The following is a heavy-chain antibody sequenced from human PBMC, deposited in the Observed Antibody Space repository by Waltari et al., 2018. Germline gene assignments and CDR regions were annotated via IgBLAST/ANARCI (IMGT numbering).Heavy chain of an antibody. CDR3: ARDIAVAGTPEYFQH. CDR1: GGTFSSYA. Sequence: QVQLVQSGAEVKKPGSSVKVSCKASGGTFSSYAISWVRQAPGQGLEWMGGVIPIFGTANYAQKFQGRVTITADESTSTAYMELSSLRSENTAVYYCARDIAVAGTPEYFQHWGQGTLVTVSS. J-gene: IGHJ1*01. CDR2: VIPIFGTA. D-gene: IGHD6-19*01. V-gene: IGHV1-69*01.